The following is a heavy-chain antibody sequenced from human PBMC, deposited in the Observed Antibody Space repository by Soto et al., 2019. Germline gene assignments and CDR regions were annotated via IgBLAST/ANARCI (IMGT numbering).Heavy chain of an antibody. Sequence: PSDTLSLTCTVSGGSVSSGSYYWSWIRQPPGKGLEWIGYIYYSGSTNYNPSLKSRVTISVDTSKNQFSLKLSSVTAADTAVYYCARDNIAAALWFDPWGQGTLVTVSS. V-gene: IGHV4-61*01. CDR2: IYYSGST. CDR3: ARDNIAAALWFDP. CDR1: GGSVSSGSYY. J-gene: IGHJ5*02. D-gene: IGHD6-13*01.